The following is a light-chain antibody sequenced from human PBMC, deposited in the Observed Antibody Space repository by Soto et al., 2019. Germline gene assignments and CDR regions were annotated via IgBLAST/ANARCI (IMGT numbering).Light chain of an antibody. Sequence: QSALTQPASVSGSPGQSITISCTGTSSDVGGYNYVSWYQQHPGKAPKLMIYDVSNRPSRVSNRFSGSKSGNTASLTISGLQAEDEADYYCSSYTSSSTYVFGTGTKVT. CDR3: SSYTSSSTYV. J-gene: IGLJ1*01. V-gene: IGLV2-14*01. CDR1: SSDVGGYNY. CDR2: DVS.